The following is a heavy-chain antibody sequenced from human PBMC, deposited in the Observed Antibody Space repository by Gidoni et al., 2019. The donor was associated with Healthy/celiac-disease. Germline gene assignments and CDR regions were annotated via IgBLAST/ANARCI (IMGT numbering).Heavy chain of an antibody. CDR1: GFTFSSYA. Sequence: EVQLLESGGGLVQPGGSLRLSCAASGFTFSSYAMSWGRQAPVKGLEWVSAISGSGGSTYYADSVKGRFTISRDNSKNTLYLQMNSLRAEDTAVYYCAKDPGNWNYFFRAPHDYGMDVWGQGTTVTVSS. J-gene: IGHJ6*02. CDR2: ISGSGGST. D-gene: IGHD1-7*01. V-gene: IGHV3-23*01. CDR3: AKDPGNWNYFFRAPHDYGMDV.